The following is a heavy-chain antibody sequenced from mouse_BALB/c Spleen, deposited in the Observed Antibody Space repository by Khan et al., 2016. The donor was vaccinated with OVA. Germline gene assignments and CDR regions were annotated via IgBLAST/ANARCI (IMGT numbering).Heavy chain of an antibody. Sequence: QVQLKESGPGLVQPSQSLSITCTVSGFSLNTYGIHWIRQSQGKGLEWLGVIRSGGSTDYNGAFISRLNITKDNSKSQVFFKLSSLQADDTAIYXVARNSYMYDFTYWGQGTLVTVSA. D-gene: IGHD2-14*01. CDR2: IRSGGST. CDR1: GFSLNTYG. CDR3: ARNSYMYDFTY. J-gene: IGHJ3*01. V-gene: IGHV2-2*01.